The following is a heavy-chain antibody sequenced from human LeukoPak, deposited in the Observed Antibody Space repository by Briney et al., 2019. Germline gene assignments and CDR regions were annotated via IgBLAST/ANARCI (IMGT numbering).Heavy chain of an antibody. J-gene: IGHJ4*02. CDR3: ARDRRENSGYDTDLDY. D-gene: IGHD5-12*01. CDR1: GFAFGRYG. V-gene: IGHV3-33*08. CDR2: IVYDGSKK. Sequence: GGSLRLSCAASGFAFGRYGMHWVRQAPGKGLEWVAVIVYDGSKKFYADSMKDRFTISRDNFKNTLYLQMNSLRAEDTALYYCARDRRENSGYDTDLDYWGQGTLVTVSS.